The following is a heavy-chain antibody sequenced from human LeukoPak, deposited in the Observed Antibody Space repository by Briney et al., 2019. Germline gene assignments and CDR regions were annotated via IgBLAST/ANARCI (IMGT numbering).Heavy chain of an antibody. CDR1: GGSISSYY. Sequence: PSETLSLTCTVSGGSISSYYWSWIRQPPGKGLEWIGYIYYSGSTNYNPSLKSRVTISVDTSKNQFSLKLSSVTAADTAVYYCARALQYAWGYSGYADPVKNWFDPWGQGTLVTVST. J-gene: IGHJ5*02. CDR2: IYYSGST. V-gene: IGHV4-59*01. CDR3: ARALQYAWGYSGYADPVKNWFDP. D-gene: IGHD5-12*01.